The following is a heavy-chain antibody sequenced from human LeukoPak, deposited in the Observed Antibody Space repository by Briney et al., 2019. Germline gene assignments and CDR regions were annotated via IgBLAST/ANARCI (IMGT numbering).Heavy chain of an antibody. CDR2: ISGSGDST. D-gene: IGHD6-6*01. J-gene: IGHJ4*02. V-gene: IGHV3-23*01. CDR1: GFTFSSYW. Sequence: GGSLRLPCAASGFTFSSYWMSWVRQAPGKGLEWVSAISGSGDSTYYADSVQGRFTISRDNSKNTLYLQMNSLRAEDTAVYYCAKTGDTSSSPLFLDWGQGTLVTVSS. CDR3: AKTGDTSSSPLFLD.